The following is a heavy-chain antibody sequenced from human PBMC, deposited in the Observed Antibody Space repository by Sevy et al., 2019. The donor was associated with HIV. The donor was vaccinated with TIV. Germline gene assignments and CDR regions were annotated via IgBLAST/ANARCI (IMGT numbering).Heavy chain of an antibody. Sequence: GGSLRLSCAASGFTFSKYSMSWVRQPPGKGLEWVSILSSGGGEINYADSVKGRFTISRDNSKSSVYLQMNNLRPEDTAVYYCAREGCTKPHDYWGQGTLVTVSS. CDR1: GFTFSKYS. CDR2: LSSGGGEI. J-gene: IGHJ4*02. CDR3: AREGCTKPHDY. D-gene: IGHD2-8*01. V-gene: IGHV3-23*01.